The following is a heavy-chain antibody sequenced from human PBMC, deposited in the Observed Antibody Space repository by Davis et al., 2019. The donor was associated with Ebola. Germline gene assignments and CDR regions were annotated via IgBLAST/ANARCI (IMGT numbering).Heavy chain of an antibody. Sequence: GESLKISCAASGFTFSGYAMSWVRQAPGKGLEWVASIKQDGSEKYYVDSVKGRFTISRDNAKNSLYLQMNSLRAEDTAVYYCLYGMDVWGQGTTVTVSS. J-gene: IGHJ6*02. V-gene: IGHV3-7*01. CDR3: LYGMDV. CDR1: GFTFSGYA. CDR2: IKQDGSEK.